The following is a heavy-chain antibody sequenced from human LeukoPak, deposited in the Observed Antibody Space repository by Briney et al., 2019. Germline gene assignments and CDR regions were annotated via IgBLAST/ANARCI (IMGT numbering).Heavy chain of an antibody. Sequence: GGSLRLSCAASGFTFGSYAMSWVRQAPGKGLEWVSGISGTGGSTYHADSVKGRFTLSRDNSKNTLYLQMNSLRAEDTAVYYCAKAGNYDFWSGSSDYFDYWGQGTLVTVSS. CDR1: GFTFGSYA. V-gene: IGHV3-23*01. CDR2: ISGTGGST. D-gene: IGHD3-3*01. CDR3: AKAGNYDFWSGSSDYFDY. J-gene: IGHJ4*02.